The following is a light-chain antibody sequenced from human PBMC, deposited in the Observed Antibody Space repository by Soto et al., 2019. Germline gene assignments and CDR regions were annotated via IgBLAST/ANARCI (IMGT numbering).Light chain of an antibody. Sequence: DIQMTQSPSSLSASAGDRVTITCRASQSVSRYLNWYQHKPGKAPELLIYATSNLQSEVPSRFSGSGSGPNFTLTVSSLQPEDFATYYCQQSYSTPLTFGGGTRVEIK. V-gene: IGKV1-39*01. J-gene: IGKJ4*01. CDR3: QQSYSTPLT. CDR1: QSVSRY. CDR2: ATS.